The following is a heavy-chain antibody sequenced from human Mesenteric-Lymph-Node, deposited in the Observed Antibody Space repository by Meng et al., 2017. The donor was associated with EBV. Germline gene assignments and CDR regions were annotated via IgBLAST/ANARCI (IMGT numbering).Heavy chain of an antibody. CDR1: GASLRGPTW. CDR3: AEVLTGYYYFDY. Sequence: GQQQDSGPGLVRTPGTLSPPWAVYGASLRGPTWWSWVRTPPGKGLAWIGEVYHSGRTNYNPSLKSRVSMSVDTSKNHFSLKLTSVTAADTAMYYCAEVLTGYYYFDYWGQGTLVTVSS. CDR2: VYHSGRT. V-gene: IGHV4-4*03. D-gene: IGHD3-9*01. J-gene: IGHJ4*02.